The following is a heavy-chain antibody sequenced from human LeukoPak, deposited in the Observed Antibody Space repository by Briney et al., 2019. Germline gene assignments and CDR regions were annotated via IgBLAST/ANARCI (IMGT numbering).Heavy chain of an antibody. CDR1: GFSFSRSW. J-gene: IGHJ4*02. CDR3: SRSLNY. Sequence: PGGSLRLSCATSGFSFSRSWMDWVRQAPGKGLEWVANIKEDGSETHYVDSAKGRFTTSRDNAKNSLFLQVDNLRVEDTAIYYCSRSLNYWGQGTLVTVSP. CDR2: IKEDGSET. V-gene: IGHV3-7*01.